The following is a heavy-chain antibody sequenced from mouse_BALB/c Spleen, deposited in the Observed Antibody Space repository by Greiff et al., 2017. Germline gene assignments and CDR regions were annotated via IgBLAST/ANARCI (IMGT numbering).Heavy chain of an antibody. V-gene: IGHV5-17*02. J-gene: IGHJ1*01. D-gene: IGHD5-5*01. CDR3: ARGGGYLLYWYFDV. CDR1: GFTFSSFG. Sequence: EVQGVESGGGLVQPGGSRKLSCAAPGFTFSSFGMHWVRQAPEKGLEWVAYISSGSSTIYYADTVKGRFTISRDNPKNTLFLQMTSLRSEDTAMYYCARGGGYLLYWYFDVWGAGTTVTVSS. CDR2: ISSGSSTI.